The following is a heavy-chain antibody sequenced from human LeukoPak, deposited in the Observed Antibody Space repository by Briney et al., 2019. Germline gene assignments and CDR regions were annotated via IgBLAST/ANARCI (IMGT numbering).Heavy chain of an antibody. D-gene: IGHD6-25*01. CDR3: VKDSGRYRFEY. V-gene: IGHV3-30-3*01. Sequence: GGSLRLSCAASGFTFSSYAMHWVRQAPGKGLEWVAVISYDGSNKYYADSVKGRFTISRDNAKNSLYLQMNSLRAEDTAMYYCVKDSGRYRFEYWGQGILVTVSS. CDR1: GFTFSSYA. CDR2: ISYDGSNK. J-gene: IGHJ4*02.